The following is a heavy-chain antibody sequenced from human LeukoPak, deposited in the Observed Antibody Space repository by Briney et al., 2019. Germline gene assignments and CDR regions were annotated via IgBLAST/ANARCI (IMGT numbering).Heavy chain of an antibody. Sequence: GRSLRLSCAASGFTFSSYAMHWVRQVPGKGLEWVSGISWNSDSIGYADSVEGRFTISRDNAKNSLYLQMNSLRAEDMALYYCAKGWGPASTYFFDYWGQGTLVTVSS. CDR2: ISWNSDSI. V-gene: IGHV3-9*03. D-gene: IGHD2-2*01. CDR3: AKGWGPASTYFFDY. J-gene: IGHJ4*02. CDR1: GFTFSSYA.